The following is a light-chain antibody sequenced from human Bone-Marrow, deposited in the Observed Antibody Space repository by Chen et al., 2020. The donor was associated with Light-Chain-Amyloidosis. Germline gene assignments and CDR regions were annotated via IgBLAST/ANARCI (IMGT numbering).Light chain of an antibody. Sequence: DIVMTQSPDSLAVSLGERATINCKSSQSVLYSSTTTNYLAWYQQKPGQPPKLLLYWASTRGPGVPDRFSGSGSGTDFTLTISSLQTADVAGYYCQQYYSTPRTFGQGTKVEIK. CDR2: WAS. J-gene: IGKJ1*01. V-gene: IGKV4-1*01. CDR3: QQYYSTPRT. CDR1: QSVLYSSTTTNY.